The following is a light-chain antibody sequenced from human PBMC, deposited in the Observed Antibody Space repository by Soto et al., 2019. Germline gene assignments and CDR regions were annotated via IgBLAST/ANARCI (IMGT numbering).Light chain of an antibody. CDR3: VLYRGSVPV. CDR1: SGSVSTNYY. V-gene: IGLV8-61*01. Sequence: QTVVTQEPSLSVSPGGTVTLTCGLSSGSVSTNYYPSWYQQTPGQAPRTLIYRTNTRSSGVPDRFSGSILGNKAALTITGAQADDESDYYCVLYRGSVPVFGGGTKLTVL. CDR2: RTN. J-gene: IGLJ2*01.